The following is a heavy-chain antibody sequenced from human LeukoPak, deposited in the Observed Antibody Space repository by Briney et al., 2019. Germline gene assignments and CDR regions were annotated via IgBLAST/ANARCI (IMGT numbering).Heavy chain of an antibody. CDR3: ARDRRYYYGSGSPNIPHY. D-gene: IGHD3-10*01. V-gene: IGHV1-18*01. Sequence: GASVKVSCKASGYTFTSYGISWVRQAPGQGLEWVGWISAYNGNTNYAQKLQGRVTMTTDTSTSTAYLELRSLRSDDTAVYYCARDRRYYYGSGSPNIPHYWGQGTLVTVSS. J-gene: IGHJ4*02. CDR1: GYTFTSYG. CDR2: ISAYNGNT.